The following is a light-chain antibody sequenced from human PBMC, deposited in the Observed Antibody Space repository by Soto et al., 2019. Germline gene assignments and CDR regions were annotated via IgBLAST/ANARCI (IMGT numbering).Light chain of an antibody. J-gene: IGLJ1*01. CDR1: SRDVGAYNY. Sequence: SALAQPPSASGSPGQSVTISCTGTSRDVGAYNYVSWYQQHPGKAPKLMLFEVSKRPSGVPDRFSGSKSGNTASLTVSGLQAEDEADYYCASYAGSSNVFGTGTKVTVL. V-gene: IGLV2-8*01. CDR3: ASYAGSSNV. CDR2: EVS.